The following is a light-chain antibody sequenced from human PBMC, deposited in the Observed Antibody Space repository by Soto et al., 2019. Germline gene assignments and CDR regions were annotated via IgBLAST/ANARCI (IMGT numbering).Light chain of an antibody. CDR1: LSVSSD. CDR3: QQYNNWHPVT. V-gene: IGKV3-15*01. J-gene: IGKJ4*01. CDR2: GAD. Sequence: EIVMTQSPATLSVSPGERATLSCRATLSVSSDLAWYEQNPRQAPSLLIYGADSRATGIPARFSGSGSGTEFTLTISSLQSEDFAVYYCQQYNNWHPVTFGGGTKVHIK.